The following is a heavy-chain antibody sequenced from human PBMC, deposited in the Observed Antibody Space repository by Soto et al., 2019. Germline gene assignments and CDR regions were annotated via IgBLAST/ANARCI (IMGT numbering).Heavy chain of an antibody. D-gene: IGHD2-15*01. V-gene: IGHV4-31*03. CDR3: ARDGSSDDCSGGSCYSNWFDP. Sequence: SETLSLTCTVSGGSISSGGYYWSWIRQHPGKGLEWIGYIYYSGSTYYNPSLKSRVTISVDTSKNQFSLKLSSVTAADTAVYYCARDGSSDDCSGGSCYSNWFDPWGQGTLVTVSS. CDR2: IYYSGST. CDR1: GGSISSGGYY. J-gene: IGHJ5*02.